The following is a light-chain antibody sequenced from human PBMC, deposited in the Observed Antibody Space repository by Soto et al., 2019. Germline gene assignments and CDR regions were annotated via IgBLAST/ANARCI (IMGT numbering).Light chain of an antibody. V-gene: IGLV2-14*01. Sequence: QSALSQPASVSGPPGQSITISCTGTSSDVGGFEYVSWYQHQPGKAPNLIIYDVTKRPSGVSNRFSGSKSGNTASLTISGIQAEDEGDYYCGSITRSSTSVFGTGTKVTVL. CDR2: DVT. CDR3: GSITRSSTSV. CDR1: SSDVGGFEY. J-gene: IGLJ1*01.